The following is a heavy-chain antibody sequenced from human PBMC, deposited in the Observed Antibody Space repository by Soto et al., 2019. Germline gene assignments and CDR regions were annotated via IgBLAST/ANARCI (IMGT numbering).Heavy chain of an antibody. J-gene: IGHJ4*02. Sequence: GGSLRLSCAASGFTFSSYSMSWVRQAPGKGLEWASAISGSGGSTYYADSVKGRFTISRDNSKNTLYLQMNSLRAEDTAVYYCSKDQGYYYGSGSYYPFDYWGQGT. V-gene: IGHV3-23*01. D-gene: IGHD3-10*01. CDR3: SKDQGYYYGSGSYYPFDY. CDR2: ISGSGGST. CDR1: GFTFSSYS.